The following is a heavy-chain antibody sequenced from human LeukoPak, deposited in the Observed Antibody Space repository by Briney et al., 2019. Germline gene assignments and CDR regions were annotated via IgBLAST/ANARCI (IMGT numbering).Heavy chain of an antibody. Sequence: GGSLRLSCAASGFTFSSYAMHWVRQAPGKGLEWVAIDGNNDYYADSVKGRFTSPRDNSKNTLYLQMNSLRAEDTAVYYCARMYSSTLYYYYYGMDVWGQGTTVTVSS. D-gene: IGHD6-19*01. J-gene: IGHJ6*02. CDR3: ARMYSSTLYYYYYGMDV. CDR1: GFTFSSYA. CDR2: DGNND. V-gene: IGHV3-30-3*01.